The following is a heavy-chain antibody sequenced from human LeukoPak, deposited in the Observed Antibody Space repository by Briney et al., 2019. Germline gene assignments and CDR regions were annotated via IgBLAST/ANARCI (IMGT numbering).Heavy chain of an antibody. CDR1: GFTVSSNY. J-gene: IGHJ6*02. CDR3: ARGADYRYYYGMDV. V-gene: IGHV3-66*01. Sequence: GGSLRLSCAASGFTVSSNYMSWVRQAPGKGLEWVSVIYSGGSTYYADSVKGRFTISRDNSKNTLYLQMNSLRAEDTAVYYCARGADYRYYYGMDVWGQGTTVTVS. CDR2: IYSGGST. D-gene: IGHD4-11*01.